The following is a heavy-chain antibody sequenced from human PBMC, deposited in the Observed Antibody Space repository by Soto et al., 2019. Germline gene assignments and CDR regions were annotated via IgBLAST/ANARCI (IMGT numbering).Heavy chain of an antibody. CDR3: ARYVTPENSKSYGDAFDI. J-gene: IGHJ3*02. Sequence: EVQLVESGGGLVQPGGSLRLSCAASGFTFSNDWMTWVRQAPGKGLEWVANIKKDGSKKSYLDSVWGRFTVSRDNAKNLLYLEMTSLRVEDTALYYCARYVTPENSKSYGDAFDIWGQGTMVNVSS. CDR2: IKKDGSKK. V-gene: IGHV3-7*05. CDR1: GFTFSNDW. D-gene: IGHD2-21*02.